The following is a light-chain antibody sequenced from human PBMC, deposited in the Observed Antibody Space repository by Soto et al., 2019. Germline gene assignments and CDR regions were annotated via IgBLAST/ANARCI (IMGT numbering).Light chain of an antibody. V-gene: IGKV1-5*01. Sequence: IHRTHSASTLSAPALYRVTITCRASQSISSWLAWYQHKPGKAPKLLIYDASNLDSGVPSRFSGSGSGTEFSLTISNLQPDDCATYYCQQYENYWTFGQGTKVDIK. CDR2: DAS. CDR1: QSISSW. J-gene: IGKJ1*01. CDR3: QQYENYWT.